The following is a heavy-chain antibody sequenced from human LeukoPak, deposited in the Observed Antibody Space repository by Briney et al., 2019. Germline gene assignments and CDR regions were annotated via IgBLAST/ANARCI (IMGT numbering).Heavy chain of an antibody. CDR2: INPSGGST. Sequence: GASVKVPCKXSGYTFTSYYMHWARQAPGQGLEWMGIINPSGGSTSYAQKFQGRVTMTRDTSTSTVYMELSSLRSEDTAVYYCARQDHTAMVGAALDVWGKGTTVTVSS. CDR1: GYTFTSYY. J-gene: IGHJ6*04. V-gene: IGHV1-46*01. D-gene: IGHD5-18*01. CDR3: ARQDHTAMVGAALDV.